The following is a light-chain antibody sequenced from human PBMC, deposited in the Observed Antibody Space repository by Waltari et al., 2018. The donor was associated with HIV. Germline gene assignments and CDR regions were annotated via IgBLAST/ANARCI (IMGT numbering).Light chain of an antibody. J-gene: IGLJ1*01. CDR2: EVS. V-gene: IGLV2-14*01. CDR3: SSYTSSATQV. CDR1: SRALGAYKS. Sequence: QSGLTQPASVSGSPGPSITISCPGTSRALGAYKSVSWYQQRPGKPPKLLIYEVSNRPSGISNRFSGSKSGNTASLTISGLQAEDQADYYCSSYTSSATQVFGTGTKVSVL.